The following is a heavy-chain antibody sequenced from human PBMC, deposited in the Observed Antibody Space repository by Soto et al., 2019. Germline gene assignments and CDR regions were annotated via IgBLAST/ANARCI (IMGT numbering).Heavy chain of an antibody. Sequence: ASVKVSCKASGYTFTSYAMHWVRQAPGQRLEWMGWINAGNGNTKYSQKFQGRVTITRDTSASTAYMELSSLRSEDTAVYYCARGWDYYGSGTPGYWGQGTLVTVSS. D-gene: IGHD3-10*01. J-gene: IGHJ4*02. CDR3: ARGWDYYGSGTPGY. CDR2: INAGNGNT. V-gene: IGHV1-3*01. CDR1: GYTFTSYA.